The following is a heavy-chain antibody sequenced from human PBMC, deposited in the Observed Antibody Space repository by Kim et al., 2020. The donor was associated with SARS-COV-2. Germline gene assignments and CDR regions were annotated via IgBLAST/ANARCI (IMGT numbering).Heavy chain of an antibody. V-gene: IGHV1-69*06. J-gene: IGHJ4*02. Sequence: SVKVSCKASGGTFSSYAISWVRQAPGQGLEWMGGIIPIFGTANYAQKFQGRVTITADKSTSTAYMELSSLRSEDTAVYYCARERRGGVYYYDSSGYYFPVWGQGTLVTVSS. CDR2: IIPIFGTA. CDR1: GGTFSSYA. CDR3: ARERRGGVYYYDSSGYYFPV. D-gene: IGHD3-22*01.